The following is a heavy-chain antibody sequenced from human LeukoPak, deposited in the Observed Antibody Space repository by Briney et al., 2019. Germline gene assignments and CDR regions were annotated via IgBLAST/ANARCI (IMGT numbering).Heavy chain of an antibody. D-gene: IGHD6-19*01. CDR1: GGSFSGYY. V-gene: IGHV4-34*01. CDR2: IDHSGST. CDR3: ARVQVGQWLVPDH. Sequence: SETLSLTCAVSGGSFSGYYWSWIRQPPGNGLESLGEIDHSGSTNCNPSLKSRVTISVDTSKNQFSLKLSSVTAADTAVYYCARVQVGQWLVPDHWGQGTLVTVSS. J-gene: IGHJ4*02.